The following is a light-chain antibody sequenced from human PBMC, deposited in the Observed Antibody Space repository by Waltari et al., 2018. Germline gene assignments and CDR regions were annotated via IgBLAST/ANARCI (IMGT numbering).Light chain of an antibody. J-gene: IGKJ4*01. CDR2: QAS. V-gene: IGKV1-27*01. CDR1: QGISNT. Sequence: DIQMTQSPSSLSASVGDRVTITCQASQGISNTVAWYQQKPGKVPHLLIYQASTLQSGFPSRFSGSGSGKHFTLTTTSLQPEDCATYCCQSGHGTPLTFGGGTKVEIK. CDR3: QSGHGTPLT.